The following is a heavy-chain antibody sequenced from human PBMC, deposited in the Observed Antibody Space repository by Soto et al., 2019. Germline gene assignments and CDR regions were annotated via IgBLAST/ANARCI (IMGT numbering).Heavy chain of an antibody. CDR3: GRWSGGFDY. D-gene: IGHD3-10*01. V-gene: IGHV3-7*01. Sequence: GGSLRLSCATSGFTFTNYWMGWVRQAPGEGLEWVANINKDGSQTNYVDSVKGRFTISRDNAKNSLDLQMNSLRAEDTAVYYCGRWSGGFDYWGQGALVTVSS. CDR2: INKDGSQT. J-gene: IGHJ4*02. CDR1: GFTFTNYW.